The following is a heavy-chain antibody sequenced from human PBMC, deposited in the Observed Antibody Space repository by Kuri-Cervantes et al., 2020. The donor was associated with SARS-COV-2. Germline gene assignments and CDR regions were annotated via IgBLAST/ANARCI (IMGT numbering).Heavy chain of an antibody. Sequence: GESLKISCAASGFTFSSYEMNWVRQAPGKGLEWVSYISSSGTTIYYADSVKGRFTISRDNAKNSLYLQMNSLRAEDTAVYYCARGQVVGATGTFDYWGQGTLVTVSS. J-gene: IGHJ4*02. CDR1: GFTFSSYE. V-gene: IGHV3-48*03. CDR2: ISSSGTTI. D-gene: IGHD1-26*01. CDR3: ARGQVVGATGTFDY.